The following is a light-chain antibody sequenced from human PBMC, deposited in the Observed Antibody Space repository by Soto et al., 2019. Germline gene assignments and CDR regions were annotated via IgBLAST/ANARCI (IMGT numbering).Light chain of an antibody. CDR3: QQRSQWPLT. V-gene: IGKV3-11*01. CDR2: DAL. Sequence: EIVLTQSPATLSLSPGERATLSCRASQSIGTSPDWYQQKPGQVPRLLIFDALDRAPGMPAGFSGSGSGTDFTLTISNLETDDFAVYYCQQRSQWPLTFGGGTKVEIK. J-gene: IGKJ4*01. CDR1: QSIGTS.